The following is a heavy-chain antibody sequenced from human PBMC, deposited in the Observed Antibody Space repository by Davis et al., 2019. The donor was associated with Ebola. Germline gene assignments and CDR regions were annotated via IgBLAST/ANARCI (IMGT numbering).Heavy chain of an antibody. D-gene: IGHD4-23*01. V-gene: IGHV1-46*01. CDR2: INPSGGST. CDR3: ARDNGGNSYYYYYYGMDV. CDR1: GYTFTSYY. J-gene: IGHJ6*02. Sequence: ASVKVSCKASGYTFTSYYMHWVRQAPGQGLEWMGWINPSGGSTSYAQKFQGRVTMTRDTSTSTVYMELSSLRSEDTAVYYCARDNGGNSYYYYYYGMDVWGQGTTVTVSS.